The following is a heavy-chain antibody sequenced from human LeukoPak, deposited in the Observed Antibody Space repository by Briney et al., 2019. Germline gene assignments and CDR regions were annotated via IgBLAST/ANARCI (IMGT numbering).Heavy chain of an antibody. V-gene: IGHV1-69*04. CDR3: ASSPLRGYSGYDSNY. J-gene: IGHJ4*02. Sequence: SVKVSCKASGGTFSSYAISWVRQAPGQGLEWMGRIIPILGIANYAQKFQGRVTTTADKSTSTAYMELSSLRSEDTAVYYCASSPLRGYSGYDSNYWGQGTLVTVSS. CDR2: IIPILGIA. CDR1: GGTFSSYA. D-gene: IGHD5-12*01.